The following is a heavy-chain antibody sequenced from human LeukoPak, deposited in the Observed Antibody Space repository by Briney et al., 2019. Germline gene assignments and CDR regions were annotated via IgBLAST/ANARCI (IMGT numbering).Heavy chain of an antibody. Sequence: GGSLRLSCAASGFTFRSYGMHWVRQAPGKGLEWVAFIRYDGSNKYYADSVKGRFTISRDNSKNTLYLQMNSLRAEDTAVYYCAKGQHYYDSSGYFSWGQGTLVTVSS. CDR2: IRYDGSNK. CDR3: AKGQHYYDSSGYFS. CDR1: GFTFRSYG. V-gene: IGHV3-30*02. D-gene: IGHD3-22*01. J-gene: IGHJ5*02.